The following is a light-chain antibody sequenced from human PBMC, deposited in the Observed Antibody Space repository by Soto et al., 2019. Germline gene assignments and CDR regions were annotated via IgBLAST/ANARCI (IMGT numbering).Light chain of an antibody. V-gene: IGKV3-20*01. J-gene: IGKJ2*01. CDR1: HTVSNNY. Sequence: DSVLTQSPGTLSLSPGERATLSCRASHTVSNNYLAWYQQKPGQAPRLLVYEASNRATGIVDRFSGSGSGADFTLTISRLEPGDSAVYYCQQYGGSPLYTFGQGTKLEIK. CDR2: EAS. CDR3: QQYGGSPLYT.